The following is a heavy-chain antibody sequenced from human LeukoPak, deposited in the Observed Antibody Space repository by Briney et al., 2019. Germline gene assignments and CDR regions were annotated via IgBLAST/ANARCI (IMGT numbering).Heavy chain of an antibody. V-gene: IGHV4-61*02. Sequence: PSETLSLTCTVSGDSFSSGSYYWSWIRQPAGKGLEWLGRIYTSESTNYNPSLKSRVTISVDTSKTQSSLNLSSVTAADTALYYCARGEAVYSYGPLYYFDYWGQGTLVAVSS. D-gene: IGHD5-18*01. CDR1: GDSFSSGSYY. J-gene: IGHJ4*02. CDR3: ARGEAVYSYGPLYYFDY. CDR2: IYTSEST.